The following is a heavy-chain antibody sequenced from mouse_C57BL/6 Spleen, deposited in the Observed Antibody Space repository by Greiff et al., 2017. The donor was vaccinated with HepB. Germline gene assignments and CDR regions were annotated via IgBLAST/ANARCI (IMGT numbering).Heavy chain of an antibody. D-gene: IGHD2-1*01. V-gene: IGHV5-17*01. J-gene: IGHJ2*01. Sequence: EVMLVESGGGLVKPGGSLKLSCAASGFTFSDYGMHWVRQAPEKGLEWVAYISSGSSTIYYADTVKGRFTISRDNAKNTLFLQMTSLRSEDTAMYSCARRYYGNYDYFDYWGQGTTLTVSS. CDR1: GFTFSDYG. CDR3: ARRYYGNYDYFDY. CDR2: ISSGSSTI.